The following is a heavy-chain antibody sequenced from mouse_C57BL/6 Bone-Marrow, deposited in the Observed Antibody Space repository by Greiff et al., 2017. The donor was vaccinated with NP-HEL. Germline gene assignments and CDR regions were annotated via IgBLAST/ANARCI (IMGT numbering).Heavy chain of an antibody. Sequence: DVQLQESGPGLVKPSQSLSLTCSVTGYSITSGYYWNWIRQFPGNKLEWMGYISYDGSNNYNPSLKNRNSITRDTSKNQFFLKLNSVTTEDTATYYCARDTTVVAFYWYFDVWGTGTTVTVSS. CDR1: GYSITSGYY. CDR2: ISYDGSN. D-gene: IGHD1-1*01. J-gene: IGHJ1*03. V-gene: IGHV3-6*01. CDR3: ARDTTVVAFYWYFDV.